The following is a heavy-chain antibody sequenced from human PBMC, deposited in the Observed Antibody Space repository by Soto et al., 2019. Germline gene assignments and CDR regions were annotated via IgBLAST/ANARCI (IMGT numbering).Heavy chain of an antibody. Sequence: ASVKVSCKASGYTFTSYAMHWVRQAPGQRLEWMGWINAGNGKAKYSQKFQGRVTITTDKSTSTAYMELSSLRSEDTAVYYCARSRDFPVLSSPFGPWGQGTLVTVSS. V-gene: IGHV1-3*01. CDR3: ARSRDFPVLSSPFGP. D-gene: IGHD3-16*01. J-gene: IGHJ5*02. CDR1: GYTFTSYA. CDR2: INAGNGKA.